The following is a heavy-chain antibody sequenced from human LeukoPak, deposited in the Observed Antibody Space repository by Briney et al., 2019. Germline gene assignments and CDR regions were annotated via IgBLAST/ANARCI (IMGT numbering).Heavy chain of an antibody. CDR2: ISSSSDYI. J-gene: IGHJ4*02. CDR3: AGRDYGDYFFDS. Sequence: PGGSLRLSCAASGFTFTTFNMNWVRQSPGKGLEWVSCISSSSDYIYYADSVRGRFTISRDNSRNSLYLQMNSLRAEHTAVYYCAGRDYGDYFFDSWGQGTLVTVSS. D-gene: IGHD4-17*01. CDR1: GFTFTTFN. V-gene: IGHV3-21*01.